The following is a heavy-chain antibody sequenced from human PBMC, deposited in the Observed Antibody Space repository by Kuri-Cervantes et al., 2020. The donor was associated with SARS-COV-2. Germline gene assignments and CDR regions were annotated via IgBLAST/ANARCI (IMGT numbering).Heavy chain of an antibody. V-gene: IGHV4-30-2*01. CDR3: ARAPGVPAATPLGDWYFDL. CDR2: IYHSGST. J-gene: IGHJ2*01. Sequence: SETLSLTYAVSGGSISSGGYSWSWIRQPPGKGLEWIGYIYHSGSTYYNPSLKSRVTISVDRSKNQFSLKLSFVTAADTAVYYCARAPGVPAATPLGDWYFDLWGRGTLVTVSS. CDR1: GGSISSGGYS. D-gene: IGHD2-2*01.